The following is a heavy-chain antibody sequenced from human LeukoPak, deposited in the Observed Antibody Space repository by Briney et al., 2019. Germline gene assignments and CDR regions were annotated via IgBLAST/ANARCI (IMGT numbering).Heavy chain of an antibody. CDR2: MNPSSGNT. Sequence: ASVRVSCKASGYTFTSYDINWVRQATGQGLEWMGWMNPSSGNTGYAQKFQGRVTMTRNTSISTAYMELSSLRSEDTAAYYCARGVVPAAPAIGFDPWGQGTLVTVSS. CDR1: GYTFTSYD. V-gene: IGHV1-8*01. CDR3: ARGVVPAAPAIGFDP. D-gene: IGHD2-2*01. J-gene: IGHJ5*02.